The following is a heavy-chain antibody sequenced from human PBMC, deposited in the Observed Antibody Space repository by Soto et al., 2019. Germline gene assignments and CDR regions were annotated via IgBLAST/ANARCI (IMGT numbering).Heavy chain of an antibody. CDR1: AFTFSSYG. D-gene: IGHD2-15*01. CDR2: ISYDGSNK. J-gene: IGHJ6*02. CDR3: AKAFRRGYYGIEV. Sequence: GRCLRLSCAASAFTFSSYGMHWVRQAPGKGLEWVAFISYDGSNKYYADSVKGRFTISRDNSKNTLYLQMNSLRAEDTAVYYCAKAFRRGYYGIEVWGQGTMVTVSS. V-gene: IGHV3-30*18.